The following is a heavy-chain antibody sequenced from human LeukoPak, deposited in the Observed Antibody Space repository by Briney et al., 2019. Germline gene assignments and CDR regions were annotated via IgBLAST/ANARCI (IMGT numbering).Heavy chain of an antibody. V-gene: IGHV5-51*01. Sequence: HGESLKISCKASGYSFTNSWVAWVRQMPGKGLEWMGFVNLGDSNTRYSPSFQGQVTISVDKSTSAALLQWSSLKASDTAMYYCARTRLTYYDFWSGYPGLDAFDIWGQGTMVTVSS. CDR1: GYSFTNSW. J-gene: IGHJ3*02. CDR3: ARTRLTYYDFWSGYPGLDAFDI. CDR2: VNLGDSNT. D-gene: IGHD3-3*01.